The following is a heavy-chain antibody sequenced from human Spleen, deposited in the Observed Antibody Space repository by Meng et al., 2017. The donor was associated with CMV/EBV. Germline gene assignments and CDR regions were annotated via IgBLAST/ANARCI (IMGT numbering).Heavy chain of an antibody. J-gene: IGHJ5*02. Sequence: GGSLRLSCAASGFTFSSYSMTWVRQAPGKGLEWVSSISSSSSYIYYADSVKGRFTISRDNANNSLYLQMNSLRDEDTAVYYCARDYVWGNYRYTRWFDPWGQGTLVTVSS. CDR3: ARDYVWGNYRYTRWFDP. V-gene: IGHV3-21*01. CDR1: GFTFSSYS. D-gene: IGHD3-16*02. CDR2: ISSSSSYI.